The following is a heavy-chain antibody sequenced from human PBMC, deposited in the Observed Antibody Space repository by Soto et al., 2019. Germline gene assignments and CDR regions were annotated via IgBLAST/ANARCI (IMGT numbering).Heavy chain of an antibody. CDR2: TIPILSKS. J-gene: IGHJ4*02. CDR3: ATSYGSGSQAFDY. Sequence: QVHLVQSGAELKKPGSSVRVSCTASGDTFSSYTINWVRQAPGLGLEWMGRTIPILSKSNYALKFQGRLTITADKSTSTAYMELSSLRSEDTAIYYCATSYGSGSQAFDYWGQGALVTVAS. D-gene: IGHD3-10*01. CDR1: GDTFSSYT. V-gene: IGHV1-69*02.